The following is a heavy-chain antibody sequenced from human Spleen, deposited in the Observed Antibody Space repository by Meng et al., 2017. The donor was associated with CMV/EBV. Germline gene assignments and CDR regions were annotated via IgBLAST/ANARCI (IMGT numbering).Heavy chain of an antibody. Sequence: WIRQPPGKGLEWVANIKQDGSEKYYVDSVKGRFTISRDNAKNSLYLQMNSLRTEDTALYYCVKDKGVMVPSRENGMDVWGQGTTVTVSS. CDR2: IKQDGSEK. V-gene: IGHV3-7*03. CDR3: VKDKGVMVPSRENGMDV. D-gene: IGHD3-16*01. J-gene: IGHJ6*02.